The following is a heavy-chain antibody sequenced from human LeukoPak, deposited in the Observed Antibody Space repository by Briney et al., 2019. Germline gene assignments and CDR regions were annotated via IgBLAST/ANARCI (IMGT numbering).Heavy chain of an antibody. J-gene: IGHJ4*02. CDR2: ISSDGSST. Sequence: SGGSLRLSCAASGFTFSSHWMHWVRQGPGKGLVWVSHISSDGSSTNYADSVKGRFTISRDNSKNTLYLQMKSLRAEDTAVYYCAKDEYTTSPVTFDYWGQGTLVTVSS. V-gene: IGHV3-74*01. CDR3: AKDEYTTSPVTFDY. CDR1: GFTFSSHW. D-gene: IGHD6-6*01.